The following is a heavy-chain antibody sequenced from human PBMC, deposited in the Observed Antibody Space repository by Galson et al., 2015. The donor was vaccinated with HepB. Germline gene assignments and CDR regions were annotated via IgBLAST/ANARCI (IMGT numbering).Heavy chain of an antibody. V-gene: IGHV3-21*01. CDR1: GFTFSSYS. J-gene: IGHJ4*02. CDR2: ISSSSSYI. D-gene: IGHD6-6*01. CDR3: ASLWGYSSSSVDY. Sequence: SLRLSCAASGFTFSSYSMNWVRQAPGKGLEWVSSISSSSSYIYYADSVKGRFTISRDNAKNSLYLQMNSLRAEDTAVYYCASLWGYSSSSVDYWGQGTLVTVSS.